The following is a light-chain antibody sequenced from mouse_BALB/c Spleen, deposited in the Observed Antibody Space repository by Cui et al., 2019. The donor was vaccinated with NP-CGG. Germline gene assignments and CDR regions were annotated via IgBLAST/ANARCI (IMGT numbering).Light chain of an antibody. J-gene: IGLJ1*01. V-gene: IGLV1*01. Sequence: QAVGTQESALTTSPGETVTFTCRSNTGAVTTSNYANWVQEKPDHLFTGLIGGTNNRAPGVPARFSGSLIGDKAALTITGAQTEDEAIYFCALWYSNHWVFGGGTKLTVL. CDR2: GTN. CDR3: ALWYSNHWV. CDR1: TGAVTTSNY.